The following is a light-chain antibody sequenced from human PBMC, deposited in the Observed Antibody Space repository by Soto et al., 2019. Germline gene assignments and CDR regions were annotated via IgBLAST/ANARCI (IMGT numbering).Light chain of an antibody. CDR1: QSISSW. V-gene: IGKV1-5*03. CDR2: KAS. Sequence: DIQMTQYPSTLSASVGDRVTITCRASQSISSWLAWYQQKPGKAPKLLIYKASSLKSGVPSRFSGSGSGTEFTLTISSPQPDDFATYYCQHYNSYSEAFGQGTKVDIK. CDR3: QHYNSYSEA. J-gene: IGKJ1*01.